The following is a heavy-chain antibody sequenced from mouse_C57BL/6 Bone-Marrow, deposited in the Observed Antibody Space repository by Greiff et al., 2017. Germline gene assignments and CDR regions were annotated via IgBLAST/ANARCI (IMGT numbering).Heavy chain of an antibody. CDR3: ARGKEYDYAMDY. V-gene: IGHV1-39*01. CDR2: INPNNGDT. Sequence: VQLQESGPELVTPGASVKMSCKASGYSFTDYNMNWVKQSHGKSLEWIGVINPNNGDTSYNQKFKGKATLTVDQSSSTAYLQLNSLTSEDSAVYYCARGKEYDYAMDYWGQGTSVTVTS. J-gene: IGHJ4*01. CDR1: GYSFTDYN. D-gene: IGHD5-2*01.